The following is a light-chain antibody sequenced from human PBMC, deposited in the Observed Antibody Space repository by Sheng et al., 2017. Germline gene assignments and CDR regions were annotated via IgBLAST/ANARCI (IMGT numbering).Light chain of an antibody. CDR2: DGS. CDR1: QSVNSGH. Sequence: EIVLTQSPDTLSLSPGESAILSCRASQSVNSGHLAWYQQKTGQAPRLLIYDGSTRAAGIPDKFRASGSGTDFTLTITRLEPEDLAVYYCQFYGWSPRNFGQGTKLEIK. CDR3: QFYGWSPRN. J-gene: IGKJ2*01. V-gene: IGKV3-20*01.